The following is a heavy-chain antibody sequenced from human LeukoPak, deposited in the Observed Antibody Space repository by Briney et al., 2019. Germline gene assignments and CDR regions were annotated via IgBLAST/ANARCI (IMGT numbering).Heavy chain of an antibody. J-gene: IGHJ4*02. D-gene: IGHD4-17*01. V-gene: IGHV3-48*02. Sequence: PGGSLRLSCAASGFTFSSYSMNWVRQAPGKGLEWVSYISSGSSTIYYADSVKGRFTISRDNAKNSLCLQMNSLRDEDTAVYYCARGAMTTLYYWGQGTLVTVSS. CDR3: ARGAMTTLYY. CDR1: GFTFSSYS. CDR2: ISSGSSTI.